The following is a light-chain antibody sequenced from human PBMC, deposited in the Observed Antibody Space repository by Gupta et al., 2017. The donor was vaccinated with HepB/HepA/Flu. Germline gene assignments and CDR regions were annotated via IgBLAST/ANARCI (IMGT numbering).Light chain of an antibody. J-gene: IGLJ3*02. CDR1: SSIIGAGYH. CDR2: TNN. Sequence: QSVLTQPPAVSGAPGQRVTISCTGTSSIIGAGYHVHWYQQFPGTVPRLLIHTNNNRPSGVPDRFSGSKSGASASLAITGLQAEDEAHYYCQSYDNSLSGSVFGGGTKVTVL. V-gene: IGLV1-40*01. CDR3: QSYDNSLSGSV.